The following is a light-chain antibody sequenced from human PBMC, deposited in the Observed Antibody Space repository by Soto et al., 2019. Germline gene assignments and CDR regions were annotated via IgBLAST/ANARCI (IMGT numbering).Light chain of an antibody. CDR2: GNT. J-gene: IGLJ2*01. Sequence: QAVVTQPPSVSGAPGQRVTISCAGSSSNIGAGFDVPWYQQLPGTAPTLLIYGNTNRPSGVPDRFSGSKSGSSASLAITGLQAEDEADDYCQSYDSSLRAYVVFGGGTKLTVL. CDR3: QSYDSSLRAYVV. CDR1: SSNIGAGFD. V-gene: IGLV1-40*01.